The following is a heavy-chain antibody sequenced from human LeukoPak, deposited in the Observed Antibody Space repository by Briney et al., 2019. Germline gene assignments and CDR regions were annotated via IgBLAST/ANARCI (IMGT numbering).Heavy chain of an antibody. V-gene: IGHV3-23*01. CDR1: GFTFSSYA. Sequence: AGGSLRLSCAASGFTFSSYAMSWVRQAPGKGLGLVPAISGSGGSTYYADSVKGRFTISRDNSKNTLYLQMNSLRAEDTAVYYCAKHVSSGWYGNWFDPWGQGTLVTVSS. D-gene: IGHD6-19*01. CDR3: AKHVSSGWYGNWFDP. CDR2: ISGSGGST. J-gene: IGHJ5*02.